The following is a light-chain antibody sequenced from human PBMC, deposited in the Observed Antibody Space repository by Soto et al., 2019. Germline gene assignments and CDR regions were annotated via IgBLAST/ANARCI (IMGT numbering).Light chain of an antibody. Sequence: AIRMTQSPSSFSASTGDRVTITCRASQGISSYLAWYQQKPGKAPKLLIYAASTLQSGVPSRFSGSGSGTDFTLTISCLQSEDFATHYCQQYYSYPGVTFGPGTKVDIK. CDR1: QGISSY. V-gene: IGKV1-8*01. CDR2: AAS. CDR3: QQYYSYPGVT. J-gene: IGKJ3*01.